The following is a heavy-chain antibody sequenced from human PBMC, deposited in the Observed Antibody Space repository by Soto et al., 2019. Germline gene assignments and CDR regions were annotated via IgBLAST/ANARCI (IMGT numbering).Heavy chain of an antibody. J-gene: IGHJ6*02. V-gene: IGHV4-59*01. CDR2: IYYSGST. CDR1: GGSISSYY. D-gene: IGHD4-17*01. Sequence: SETLSLTCTVSGGSISSYYWSWIRQPPGKGLEWIGYIYYSGSTNYNPSLKSRVTISVDTSKNQFSLKLSSVTAADTAVYYCARDIDGASMDVWGQGTTVTVSS. CDR3: ARDIDGASMDV.